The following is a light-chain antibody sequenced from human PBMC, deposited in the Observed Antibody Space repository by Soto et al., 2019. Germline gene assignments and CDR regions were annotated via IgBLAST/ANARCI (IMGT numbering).Light chain of an antibody. V-gene: IGKV1D-16*01. J-gene: IGKJ4*01. CDR2: AAS. Sequence: DVQMTQSPSSLSASVGDRVTITCRASQDINSYLAWYQQKPGNAPKSLIYAASSLQTGVPSRFSGSESGTDFTLTISNLQPEDSATYYGQQYSIYPLTFGGGTKVEIK. CDR1: QDINSY. CDR3: QQYSIYPLT.